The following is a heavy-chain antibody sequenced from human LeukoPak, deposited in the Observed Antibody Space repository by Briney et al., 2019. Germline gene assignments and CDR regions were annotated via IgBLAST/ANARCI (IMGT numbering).Heavy chain of an antibody. CDR3: ARYSGLDGDYFDL. J-gene: IGHJ4*02. CDR1: GASISPYY. D-gene: IGHD2-21*01. V-gene: IGHV4-59*08. CDR2: VYYSGST. Sequence: SETLSLTCLVSGASISPYYWGWIRQPPGKGLEWLGCVYYSGSTNYSPSLKSRLTMSVDTSKNQFSLKLPAVTAADTAVYYCARYSGLDGDYFDLWGQGTLVTVSS.